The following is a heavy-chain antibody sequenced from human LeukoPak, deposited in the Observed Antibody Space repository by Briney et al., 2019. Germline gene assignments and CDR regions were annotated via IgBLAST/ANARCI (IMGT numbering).Heavy chain of an antibody. CDR3: VKITSVTGGDC. V-gene: IGHV3-23*01. Sequence: GGSLRLSCAAPGFTFSSYAMSWVRQPPGKGLEWVSVINSGGSTNYADSVKGRFTISRDNSKNTLYLQMNSLRAEDTAVYYCVKITSVTGGDCWGQGTRLTVSS. CDR1: GFTFSSYA. CDR2: INSGGST. D-gene: IGHD1-1*01. J-gene: IGHJ4*02.